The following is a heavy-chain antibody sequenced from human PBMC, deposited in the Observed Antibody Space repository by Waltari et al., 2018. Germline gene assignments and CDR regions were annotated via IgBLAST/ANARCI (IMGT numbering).Heavy chain of an antibody. CDR2: IKQDGSEK. D-gene: IGHD6-13*01. CDR3: TRGGRDSSWYWRD. J-gene: IGHJ4*02. Sequence: EVQLVESGGGLAQAGGSLVLSWSASGPSFRNYWMTWVRQASGKGPEWVANIKQDGSEKYYMDSVKGRFTISRDNAKNSLYLQMNNLRVEDTAVYYCTRGGRDSSWYWRDWGQGTLVTVSS. V-gene: IGHV3-7*01. CDR1: GPSFRNYW.